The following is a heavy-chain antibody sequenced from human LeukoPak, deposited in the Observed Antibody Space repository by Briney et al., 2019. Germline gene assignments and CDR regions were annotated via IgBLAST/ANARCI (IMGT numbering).Heavy chain of an antibody. V-gene: IGHV4-39*01. CDR2: IYYSGST. CDR1: GGSISSSSYY. J-gene: IGHJ4*02. CDR3: ASLSAAMSYFDY. Sequence: SETLSLTCTVSGGSISSSSYYWGWIRQPPGEGLEWIGSIYYSGSTYYNPSLKSRVTISVDTSKNQFSLKLSSVTAADTAVYYCASLSAAMSYFDYWGQGTLVTVSS. D-gene: IGHD2-2*01.